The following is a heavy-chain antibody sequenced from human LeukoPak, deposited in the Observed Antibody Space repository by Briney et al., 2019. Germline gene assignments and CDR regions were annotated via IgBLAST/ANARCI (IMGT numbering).Heavy chain of an antibody. V-gene: IGHV1-18*01. CDR1: GYTFTSYG. D-gene: IGHD2-2*02. Sequence: ASVKVSCKASGYTFTSYGISWVRQAPGQGLEWMGWISAYSGDTNYAQKLQGRVTMTTDTSTSTAYMELRSLRSDDTAVYYCARALKYQLLYVLGYWGQGTLVTVSS. CDR2: ISAYSGDT. J-gene: IGHJ4*02. CDR3: ARALKYQLLYVLGY.